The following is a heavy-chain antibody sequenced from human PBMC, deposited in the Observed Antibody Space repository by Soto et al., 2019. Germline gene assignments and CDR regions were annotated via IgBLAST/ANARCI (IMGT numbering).Heavy chain of an antibody. CDR3: AKGRSYYYYYGVDV. CDR2: IIDSGAST. J-gene: IGHJ6*02. Sequence: GGSLRLSCAASVFTFSSYAMSWVRQAPGKGLEWVSAIIDSGASTYYADSVQGRFTISRDNSKSTLYLQMNSLRAEDTALYYCAKGRSYYYYYGVDVWGQGTTVTVSS. V-gene: IGHV3-23*01. CDR1: VFTFSSYA.